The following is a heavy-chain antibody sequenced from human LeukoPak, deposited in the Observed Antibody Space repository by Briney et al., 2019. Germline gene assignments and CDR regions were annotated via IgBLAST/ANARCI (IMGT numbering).Heavy chain of an antibody. J-gene: IGHJ4*02. CDR2: ISSNGGST. CDR3: ARDLGERRDGYKWVFDY. V-gene: IGHV3-64*01. Sequence: GGFLRLSCAASGFTFSSYAMHWVRQAPGKGLEYVSAISSNGGSTYYANSVKGRFTISRDNSKNTLYLQMGSLRAEDMAVYYCARDLGERRDGYKWVFDYWGQGTLVTVSS. D-gene: IGHD5-24*01. CDR1: GFTFSSYA.